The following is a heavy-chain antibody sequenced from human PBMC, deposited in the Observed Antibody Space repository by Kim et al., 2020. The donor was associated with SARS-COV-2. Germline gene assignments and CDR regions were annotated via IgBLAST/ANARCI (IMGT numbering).Heavy chain of an antibody. CDR3: AKDRIAAGAMGAFPH. CDR2: ISYDGSNK. CDR1: GFTFSSYG. D-gene: IGHD6-13*01. Sequence: GGSLRLSCAASGFTFSSYGMHWVRQAPGKGLEWVAVISYDGSNKYYADSVMGRFTISRDNSKTTLYLQMNSLRAEDTAIYYCAKDRIAAGAMGAFPHWGQGTLVTVSS. V-gene: IGHV3-30*18. J-gene: IGHJ4*02.